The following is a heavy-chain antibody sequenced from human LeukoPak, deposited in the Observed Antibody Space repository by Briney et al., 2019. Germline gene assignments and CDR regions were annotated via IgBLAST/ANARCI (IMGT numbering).Heavy chain of an antibody. CDR2: ISAYNGNT. CDR1: GYTFTSYY. V-gene: IGHV1-18*04. J-gene: IGHJ4*02. CDR3: ARAGYGGNLDY. D-gene: IGHD4-23*01. Sequence: ASVKVSCKASGYTFTSYYMHWVRQAPGQGLEWMGWISAYNGNTNYAQKLQGRVTMTTDTSTSTAYMELRSLRSDDTAVYYCARAGYGGNLDYWGQGTLVTVSS.